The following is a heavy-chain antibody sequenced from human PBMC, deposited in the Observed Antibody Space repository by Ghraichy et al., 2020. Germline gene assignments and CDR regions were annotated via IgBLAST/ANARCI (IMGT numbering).Heavy chain of an antibody. CDR3: ARVGYSSGWYSDWYFDL. D-gene: IGHD6-19*01. J-gene: IGHJ2*01. Sequence: GGSLRLSCAASGFTFSSYSMTWVRQAPGKGLEWVSFISSDTNYIYYADSVKGRFTISRDNAKNSLYLQMNSLRAEDTAVYYCARVGYSSGWYSDWYFDLWGRGTLVTVSS. CDR2: ISSDTNYI. V-gene: IGHV3-21*01. CDR1: GFTFSSYS.